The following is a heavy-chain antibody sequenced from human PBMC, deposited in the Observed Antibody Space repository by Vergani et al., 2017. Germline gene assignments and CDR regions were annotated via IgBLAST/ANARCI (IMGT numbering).Heavy chain of an antibody. CDR2: INHSGST. D-gene: IGHD7-27*01. J-gene: IGHJ5*02. CDR3: TRGFPVGTNWFDP. Sequence: QVQLQQWGAGLLKPSETLYLTCAVYGGPFSGYHWRWIRQHPGKGLEWVGEINHSGSTNYNPSLKSRVTISVDTSKNQFSLKLSSVTAADTAVYYCTRGFPVGTNWFDPWGQGTLVTVSS. CDR1: GGPFSGYH. V-gene: IGHV4-34*01.